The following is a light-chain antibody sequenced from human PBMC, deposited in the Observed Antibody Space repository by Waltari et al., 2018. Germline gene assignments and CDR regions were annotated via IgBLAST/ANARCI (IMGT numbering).Light chain of an antibody. CDR1: SSNIRAGYD. CDR3: QSYDSRLTAWV. Sequence: QSLLTQPPSLSGAPGQRVTISCTGDSSNIRAGYDVNGYQQFPGTAPRLLMSRNTDRPAGVPERFSGSKSGTSASLAITGLQAEDEAAYYCQSYDSRLTAWVFGGGTKVTVL. V-gene: IGLV1-40*01. CDR2: RNT. J-gene: IGLJ3*02.